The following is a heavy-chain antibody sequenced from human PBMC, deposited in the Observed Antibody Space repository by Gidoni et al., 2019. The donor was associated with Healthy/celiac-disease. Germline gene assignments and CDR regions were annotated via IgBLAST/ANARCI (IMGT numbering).Heavy chain of an antibody. V-gene: IGHV3-30-3*01. CDR1: GFTFNSYA. CDR3: ARGIVGANFYYYYGMDV. Sequence: QVQLVESGGGVVQPGRSLRLSCAASGFTFNSYAMHWVRQAPGKGLEWVAVISYDGSNKYYADSVKGRFTISRDNSKNTLYLQMNSLRAEDTAVYYCARGIVGANFYYYYGMDVWGQGTTVTVSS. CDR2: ISYDGSNK. J-gene: IGHJ6*02. D-gene: IGHD1-26*01.